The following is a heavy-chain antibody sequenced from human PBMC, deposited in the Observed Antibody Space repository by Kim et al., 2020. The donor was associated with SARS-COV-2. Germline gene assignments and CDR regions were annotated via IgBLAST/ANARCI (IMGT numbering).Heavy chain of an antibody. J-gene: IGHJ4*02. CDR2: IYPGDSDT. Sequence: GESLKISCKGSGYSFTSYWIGWVRQMPGKGLEWMGIIYPGDSDTRYSPSFQGQVTISADKSISTAYLQWSSLKASDTAMYYCARLMITFGGVIVTYFDYWGQGTLVTVSS. CDR3: ARLMITFGGVIVTYFDY. CDR1: GYSFTSYW. D-gene: IGHD3-16*02. V-gene: IGHV5-51*01.